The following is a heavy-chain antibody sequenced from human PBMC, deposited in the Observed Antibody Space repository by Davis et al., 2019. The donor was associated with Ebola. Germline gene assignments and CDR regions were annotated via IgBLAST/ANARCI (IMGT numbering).Heavy chain of an antibody. CDR2: ISGTRGST. CDR1: GFTFSSYG. CDR3: AKFPYYYDSSGYYYPDY. J-gene: IGHJ4*02. Sequence: PGGSLRLSCAASGFTFSSYGMSWVRQAPGKGLEWVSAISGTRGSTHYADSVKGRFTISRDNSKNTLYLQMNSLRAEDTAVYYCAKFPYYYDSSGYYYPDYWGQGTLVTVSS. V-gene: IGHV3-23*01. D-gene: IGHD3-22*01.